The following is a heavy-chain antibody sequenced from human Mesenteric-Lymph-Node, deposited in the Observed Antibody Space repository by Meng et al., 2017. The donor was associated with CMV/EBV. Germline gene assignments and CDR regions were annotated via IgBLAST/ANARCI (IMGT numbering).Heavy chain of an antibody. V-gene: IGHV3-21*04. CDR3: AKDVVVIPAAGHFQY. J-gene: IGHJ1*01. CDR1: GFTFSSYS. CDR2: ISSSRGYI. D-gene: IGHD2-2*01. Sequence: GGSLRLSCAASGFTFSSYSMNWVRQAPGKGLEWVSSISSSRGYIYYADSVKGRFTISRDNAKNSLYLQMDSLRPEDTALYYCAKDVVVIPAAGHFQYWGQGTLVTVSS.